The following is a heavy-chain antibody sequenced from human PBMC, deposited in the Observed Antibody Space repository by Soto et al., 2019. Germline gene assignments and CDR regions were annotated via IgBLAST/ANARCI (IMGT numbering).Heavy chain of an antibody. CDR3: QAEGPLRYFDWLSFDY. Sequence: GGSLRLSCAASGFTFSNAWMNWVRQAPGKGLEWVGRIKSKTDGGTTDYAAPVKGRFTISRDDSKNTLYLQMNSLKTEDTAVYYCQAEGPLRYFDWLSFDYWGQGTLVTVSS. D-gene: IGHD3-9*01. V-gene: IGHV3-15*07. J-gene: IGHJ4*02. CDR2: IKSKTDGGTT. CDR1: GFTFSNAW.